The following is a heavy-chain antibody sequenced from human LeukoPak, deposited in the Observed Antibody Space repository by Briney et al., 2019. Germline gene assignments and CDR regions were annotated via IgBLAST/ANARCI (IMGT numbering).Heavy chain of an antibody. CDR3: ARSALYYYDSSGDFDY. CDR1: GYTFTSYA. Sequence: ASVKVSCKASGYTFTSYAMNWVRQAPGQGLEWMGWINTNTGNPTYAQGFTGRFVSSLDTSVSTAYLQISSLKAEDTAVYYCARSALYYYDSSGDFDYWGQGTLVTVSS. J-gene: IGHJ4*02. D-gene: IGHD3-22*01. V-gene: IGHV7-4-1*02. CDR2: INTNTGNP.